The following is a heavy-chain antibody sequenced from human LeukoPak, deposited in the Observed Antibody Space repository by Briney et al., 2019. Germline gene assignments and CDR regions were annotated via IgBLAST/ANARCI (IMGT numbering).Heavy chain of an antibody. CDR1: GGSFSGYY. CDR2: INHSGST. D-gene: IGHD6-19*01. Sequence: PSETLSLTCAVYGGSFSGYYWSWIRQPPGKGLEWIGEINHSGSTNYNPSLKSRVSISVDTSKNQFSLKLSSVTAADTAVYYCARRIAVAARGPFDYWGQGTLVTVSS. J-gene: IGHJ4*02. V-gene: IGHV4-34*01. CDR3: ARRIAVAARGPFDY.